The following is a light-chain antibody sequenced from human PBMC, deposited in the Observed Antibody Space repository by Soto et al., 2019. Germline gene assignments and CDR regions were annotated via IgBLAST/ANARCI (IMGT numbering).Light chain of an antibody. J-gene: IGKJ5*01. CDR1: QSISVY. CDR3: HQRQYWPPIT. CDR2: TAS. Sequence: DIVMTQSPATLSVSPGERVTLSCRASQSISVYLAWYQQKPGQAPRLLIHTASTRATGIPPRFSGSGSGTEFTLTISSLQSEDFAVYYCHQRQYWPPITFGQGTRLEIK. V-gene: IGKV3-15*01.